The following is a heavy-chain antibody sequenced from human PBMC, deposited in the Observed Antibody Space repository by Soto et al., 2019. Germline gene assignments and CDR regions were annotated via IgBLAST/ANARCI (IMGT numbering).Heavy chain of an antibody. Sequence: QVQLQESGPGLVKPSETLSLTCTVSGGSISSYYWSWIRQPPGKGLEWIGYIYYSGSTNYNPSLNSRVTISVDTPKKQYTLKLSPVPAADTAVYYCARRYGGTFDYWGQGTLVTVSS. CDR2: IYYSGST. CDR3: ARRYGGTFDY. CDR1: GGSISSYY. D-gene: IGHD2-15*01. V-gene: IGHV4-59*08. J-gene: IGHJ4*02.